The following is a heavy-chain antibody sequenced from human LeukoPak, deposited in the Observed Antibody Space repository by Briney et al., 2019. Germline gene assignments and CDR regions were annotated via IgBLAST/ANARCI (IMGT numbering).Heavy chain of an antibody. CDR1: GFTFSSYG. CDR3: AKDASSSSWLEIRGGYYFDY. V-gene: IGHV3-30*02. J-gene: IGHJ4*02. Sequence: GGSLRLSCAASGFTFSSYGMHWVRQAPGKGLEWVAFIRYDGSNKYYADSVKGRFTISRDNSKNTLYLQMNSLRAEDTAVYYCAKDASSSSWLEIRGGYYFDYWGQGTLVTVSS. D-gene: IGHD6-13*01. CDR2: IRYDGSNK.